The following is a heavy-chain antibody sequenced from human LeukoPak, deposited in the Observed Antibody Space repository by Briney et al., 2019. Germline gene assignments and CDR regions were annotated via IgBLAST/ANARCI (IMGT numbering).Heavy chain of an antibody. CDR3: AGIRYYDFWSGYYYYFDY. D-gene: IGHD3-3*01. Sequence: PSETLSLTCTVSGGSVSSYYWSWIRQPPGKGLEWIGEINHSGSTNYNPSLKSRVTISVDTSKNQFSLKLSSVTAADTAVYYCAGIRYYDFWSGYYYYFDYWGQGTLVTVSS. V-gene: IGHV4-34*01. J-gene: IGHJ4*02. CDR2: INHSGST. CDR1: GGSVSSYY.